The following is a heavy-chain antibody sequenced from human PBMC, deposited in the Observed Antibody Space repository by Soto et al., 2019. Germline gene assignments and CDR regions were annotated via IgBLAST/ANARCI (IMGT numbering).Heavy chain of an antibody. Sequence: GGSLRLSCAASGFTFSSYGMHWVRQAPGKGLEWVAVISDNGSNKYYADSVKGRFTISRDNSKNTLYLQMNNLRGEDTALYYCAKARSSSWYYFDYWGQGTLVTVSS. D-gene: IGHD6-13*01. V-gene: IGHV3-30*18. CDR2: ISDNGSNK. J-gene: IGHJ4*02. CDR3: AKARSSSWYYFDY. CDR1: GFTFSSYG.